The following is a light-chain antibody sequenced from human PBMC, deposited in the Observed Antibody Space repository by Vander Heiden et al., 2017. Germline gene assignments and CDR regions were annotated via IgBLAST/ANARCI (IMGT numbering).Light chain of an antibody. V-gene: IGLV2-14*01. CDR1: SSDLGAYND. CDR3: SSYTSTSTLYV. CDR2: DVS. Sequence: QSALTQPASVSGSPGQSITIPCSGTSSDLGAYNDVSWFQQPPDKAPKLIIYDVSMRPSGVSTRFSGSKSGNTAALTIAGLLPEDEADYFCSSYTSTSTLYVFGTGTKVTVL. J-gene: IGLJ1*01.